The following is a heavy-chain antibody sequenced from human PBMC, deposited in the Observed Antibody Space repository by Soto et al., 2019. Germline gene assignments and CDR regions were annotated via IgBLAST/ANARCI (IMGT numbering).Heavy chain of an antibody. CDR3: ARGVVISDYYYYYGMDV. CDR2: IIPIFGTA. D-gene: IGHD3-3*01. V-gene: IGHV1-69*13. Sequence: ASVKVSCKASGGTFSSYAISWVRQAPGQGLEWMGGIIPIFGTANYAQKFQGRVTITADESTSTAYMELSSLRSEDTAVYYCARGVVISDYYYYYGMDVWGQGTTVTVSS. CDR1: GGTFSSYA. J-gene: IGHJ6*02.